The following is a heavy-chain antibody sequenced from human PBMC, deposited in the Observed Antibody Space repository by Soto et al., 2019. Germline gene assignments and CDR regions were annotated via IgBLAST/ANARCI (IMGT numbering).Heavy chain of an antibody. Sequence: PGESLKISCKGSGCSFTSYWISWVRQMPGKGLEWMGRIDPSDSYTNYSPSFQGHVTISADKSISTAYLQWSSLKASDTAMYYCARHYPMDYYDSSGYPDYWGQGTLVTVSS. CDR2: IDPSDSYT. CDR1: GCSFTSYW. J-gene: IGHJ4*02. D-gene: IGHD3-22*01. V-gene: IGHV5-10-1*01. CDR3: ARHYPMDYYDSSGYPDY.